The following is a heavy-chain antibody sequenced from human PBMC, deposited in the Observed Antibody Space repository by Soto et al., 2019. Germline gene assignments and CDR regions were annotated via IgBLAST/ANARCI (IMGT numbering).Heavy chain of an antibody. CDR1: GFTFSDHY. V-gene: IGHV3-11*01. J-gene: IGHJ6*02. Sequence: QVQLVESGGGLVKPGGSLRLSCAASGFTFSDHYMTWIRQAPGKGLEWVSYISSIGSNIYYVDSVKGRFTISRDNAKNSQYLQMDSMRAEDTAVYYGARGHCGLDVWGQGTTVTVSS. CDR3: ARGHCGLDV. CDR2: ISSIGSNI.